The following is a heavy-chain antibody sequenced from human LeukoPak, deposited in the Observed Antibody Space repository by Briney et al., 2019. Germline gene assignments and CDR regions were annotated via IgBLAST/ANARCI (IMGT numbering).Heavy chain of an antibody. J-gene: IGHJ6*03. Sequence: SETLSLTCTVSGGSISSSSCYWGWIRQPPGKGLEWIGSIYYSGSTYYNPSLKSRVTISVDASKNQFSLKLSSVTAADTAVYYCARDQPYSYGYGGYYYYYMDVWGKGTTVTVSS. V-gene: IGHV4-39*07. CDR3: ARDQPYSYGYGGYYYYYMDV. D-gene: IGHD5-18*01. CDR2: IYYSGST. CDR1: GGSISSSSCY.